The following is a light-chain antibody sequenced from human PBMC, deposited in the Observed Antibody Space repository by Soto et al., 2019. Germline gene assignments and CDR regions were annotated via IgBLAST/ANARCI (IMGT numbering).Light chain of an antibody. CDR1: QSVNEW. V-gene: IGKV1-5*01. Sequence: DIQMTQSPSTLSASVGDRVTITCRASQSVNEWVAWYQQKPGKAPKLLIYDASNLESGVPSRFSGSGSGTQFSLTISSLQPDDLATYFCQQYNSDSSFGPGTKVDS. J-gene: IGKJ3*01. CDR2: DAS. CDR3: QQYNSDSS.